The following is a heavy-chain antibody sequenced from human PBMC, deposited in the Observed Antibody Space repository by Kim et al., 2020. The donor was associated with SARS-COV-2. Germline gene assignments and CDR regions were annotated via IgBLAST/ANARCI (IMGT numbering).Heavy chain of an antibody. Sequence: SETLSLTCTVSGGSISSSSYFWGWIRQPPGKGLEWIGSIYYSGNTYYSPSLKSRVTISVHTSKNQLSLNLSSVTAADTAVYYCARVRGNWFDPWGQGTLVTVSS. D-gene: IGHD1-26*01. CDR2: IYYSGNT. V-gene: IGHV4-39*01. CDR3: ARVRGNWFDP. J-gene: IGHJ5*02. CDR1: GGSISSSSYF.